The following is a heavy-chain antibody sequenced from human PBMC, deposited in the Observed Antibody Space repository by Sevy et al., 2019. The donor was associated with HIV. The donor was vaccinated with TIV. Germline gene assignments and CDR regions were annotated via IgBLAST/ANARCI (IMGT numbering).Heavy chain of an antibody. D-gene: IGHD3-10*01. V-gene: IGHV3-23*01. J-gene: IGHJ2*01. Sequence: GGSLRLSCAASGFTFSSYAMSWVRQAPGKGLEWVSAISGSGGSTYYADSVKGRFTISRDNSKNTLYLQMNSLRAEDTAVYYCAKDWMVQGVIFNLHWYFDLWGRGTLVTVSS. CDR2: ISGSGGST. CDR1: GFTFSSYA. CDR3: AKDWMVQGVIFNLHWYFDL.